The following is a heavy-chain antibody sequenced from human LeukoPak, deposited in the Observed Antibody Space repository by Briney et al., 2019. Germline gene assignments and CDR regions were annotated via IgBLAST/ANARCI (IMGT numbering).Heavy chain of an antibody. Sequence: GGSLRLSCAASGFTFSSYAMSWVRQAPGKGLEWVSAMSGSGGMTYSADSVNGRFTMSRDNSKKTLYLQMNSLRAEDTAVYYCAKGPFFYYDASGYNYFDFWGQGTLVTVSS. D-gene: IGHD3-22*01. V-gene: IGHV3-23*01. CDR1: GFTFSSYA. CDR2: MSGSGGMT. J-gene: IGHJ4*02. CDR3: AKGPFFYYDASGYNYFDF.